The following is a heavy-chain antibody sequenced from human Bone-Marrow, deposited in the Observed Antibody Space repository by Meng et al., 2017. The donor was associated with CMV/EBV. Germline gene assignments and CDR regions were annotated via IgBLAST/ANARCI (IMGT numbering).Heavy chain of an antibody. CDR3: ARASVEGMATAFDY. J-gene: IGHJ4*02. Sequence: GSLRLSCTVSGYSISSVYYWDWIRQPPGKGLEWLGSVYHSGSTYYNPSLKSRVTISVDTSKNQFSLKLSSVTAADTAVYYCARASVEGMATAFDYWGQGTLVTVSS. D-gene: IGHD5-12*01. V-gene: IGHV4-38-2*02. CDR1: GYSISSVYY. CDR2: VYHSGST.